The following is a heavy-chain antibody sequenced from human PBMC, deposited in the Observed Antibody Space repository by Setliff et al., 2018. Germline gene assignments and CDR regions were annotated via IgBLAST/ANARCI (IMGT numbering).Heavy chain of an antibody. CDR2: IFASGTA. Sequence: SETLSLTCTVSRGSINSHYWSWIRQPAGKGLEWIGRIFASGTAKYNPSLKTRVTISLDTSKNQFSLKLNSVTAADTAVYYCARGVTSGGYWGQSYHYLDVWGKGTTVTVSS. D-gene: IGHD3-22*01. CDR1: RGSINSHY. J-gene: IGHJ6*03. V-gene: IGHV4-4*07. CDR3: ARGVTSGGYWGQSYHYLDV.